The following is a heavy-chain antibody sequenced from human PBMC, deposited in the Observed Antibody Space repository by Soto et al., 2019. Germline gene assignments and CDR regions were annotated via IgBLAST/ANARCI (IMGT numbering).Heavy chain of an antibody. CDR3: SSVEVAGTSPPPHGFDS. D-gene: IGHD6-19*01. CDR2: ISAYKGNT. J-gene: IGHJ5*01. V-gene: IGHV1-18*01. CDR1: GYIVTSYG. Sequence: GSVQVSCKTSGYIVTSYGSSWVRQAPGQGLEWLGWISAYKGNTKYAQILQGRGTMTTDTSTNTAYMEPGNPTSDDTAVYYCSSVEVAGTSPPPHGFDSWGQGTLVTVSS.